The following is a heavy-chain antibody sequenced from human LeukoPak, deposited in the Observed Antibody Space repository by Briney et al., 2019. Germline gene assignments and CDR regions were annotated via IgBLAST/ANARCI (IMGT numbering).Heavy chain of an antibody. V-gene: IGHV4-4*02. CDR3: ARDLNPLSIAVAGTLRY. J-gene: IGHJ4*02. CDR2: IYHSGST. Sequence: KPSETLCLTCAVSGGSISSSNWWSGVRPPPGKGGEWIGEIYHSGSTNYNPSLKSRVTISVDKSNNHFSLKLSSLTAADTAVYYCARDLNPLSIAVAGTLRYWGQGTLVTVSS. CDR1: GGSISSSNW. D-gene: IGHD6-19*01.